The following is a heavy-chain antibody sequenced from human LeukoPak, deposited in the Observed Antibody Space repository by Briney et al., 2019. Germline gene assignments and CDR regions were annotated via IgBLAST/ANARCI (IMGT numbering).Heavy chain of an antibody. J-gene: IGHJ3*02. CDR1: GGSISTYY. Sequence: SETLSLTCTVSGGSISTYYWSWIRQPPGKGLEWVGYIYYSGTTKYNPSLNSRVTISLDTSKNQFSLKLSSVTAADTAVYYCARVVDTSMIDDAFDIWGQGTMVTVSS. V-gene: IGHV4-59*01. CDR3: ARVVDTSMIDDAFDI. D-gene: IGHD5-18*01. CDR2: IYYSGTT.